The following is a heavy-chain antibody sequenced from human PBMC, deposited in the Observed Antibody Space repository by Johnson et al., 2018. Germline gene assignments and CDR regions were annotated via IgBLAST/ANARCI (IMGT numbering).Heavy chain of an antibody. D-gene: IGHD2-21*02. V-gene: IGHV3-49*03. J-gene: IGHJ3*02. CDR2: IRSKAYGGTT. CDR1: GFTFGDYA. CDR3: TRDCGGDCYSRNDAFDI. Sequence: VQLVESGGGLVQPGRSLRLSCTASGFTFGDYAMSWFRQAPGKGLEWVGFIRSKAYGGTTAYAASVKGRFTISRDDSKSIAYLQMNSLKTEDTAVYYCTRDCGGDCYSRNDAFDIWGQGTMVTVSS.